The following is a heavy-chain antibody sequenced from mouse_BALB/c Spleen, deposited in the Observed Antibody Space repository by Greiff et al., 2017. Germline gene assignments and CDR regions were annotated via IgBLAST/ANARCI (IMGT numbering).Heavy chain of an antibody. V-gene: IGHV5-6-5*01. D-gene: IGHD2-2*01. CDR2: ISSGVST. J-gene: IGHJ4*01. CDR3: ACRIYYGYDDYAMDY. Sequence: EVMLVESGGGLVKPGGSLKLSCAASGFTFSSYAMSWVRQTPEKRLEWVASISSGVSTYYPDSVKGRFTISRDNARNILYLQMSSLRSEDTAMYYCACRIYYGYDDYAMDYWGQGTSVTVSS. CDR1: GFTFSSYA.